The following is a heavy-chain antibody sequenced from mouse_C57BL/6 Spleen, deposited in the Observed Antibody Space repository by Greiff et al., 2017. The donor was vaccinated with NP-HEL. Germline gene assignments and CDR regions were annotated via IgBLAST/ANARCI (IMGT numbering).Heavy chain of an antibody. J-gene: IGHJ2*01. CDR1: GYTFTSYW. V-gene: IGHV1-50*01. CDR3: ARRYDVGY. D-gene: IGHD2-12*01. CDR2: IDPSDSYT. Sequence: QVQLQQSGAELVKPGASVKLSCKASGYTFTSYWMQWVKQRPGQGLEWIGEIDPSDSYTNYNQKFKGKATLTVDTSSSTAYMQLSSLTSEDSAVYYCARRYDVGYWGQGTTLTVSS.